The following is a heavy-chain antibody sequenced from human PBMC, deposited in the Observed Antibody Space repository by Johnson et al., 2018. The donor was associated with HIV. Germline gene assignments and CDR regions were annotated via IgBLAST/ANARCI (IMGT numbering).Heavy chain of an antibody. CDR1: GFTFSSFA. V-gene: IGHV3-23*01. D-gene: IGHD3-9*01. CDR3: AREGVAVRYIDDAFDI. J-gene: IGHJ3*02. Sequence: EVLLLESGGGLVQPGGSLRLSCAASGFTFSSFAMSWVRQAPGKGLEWVSAISGSGHSTYYADSVKGRFTISRDSSKNTLYLQMNSLRADDTAVYYCAREGVAVRYIDDAFDIWGQGTMVTVSS. CDR2: ISGSGHST.